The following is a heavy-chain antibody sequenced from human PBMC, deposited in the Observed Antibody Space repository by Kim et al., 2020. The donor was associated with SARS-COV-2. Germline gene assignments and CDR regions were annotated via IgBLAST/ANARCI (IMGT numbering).Heavy chain of an antibody. D-gene: IGHD3-16*01. Sequence: GGSLRLSCAASGFTFSSYAMHWVRQAPGKGLEWVAVIWYDGSNKYYADSVKGRSTISRDNSKNTLYLQMNSLRAEDTAVYYCAKSLQGGHYYYYGMDVWGQGTTVTVSS. CDR2: IWYDGSNK. CDR3: AKSLQGGHYYYYGMDV. CDR1: GFTFSSYA. V-gene: IGHV3-33*06. J-gene: IGHJ6*02.